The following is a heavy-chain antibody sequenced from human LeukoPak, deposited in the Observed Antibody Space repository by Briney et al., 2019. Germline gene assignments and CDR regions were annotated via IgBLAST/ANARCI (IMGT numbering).Heavy chain of an antibody. CDR3: ARDPHGLETGTYDIDY. CDR2: ISDSGSSV. V-gene: IGHV3-48*03. D-gene: IGHD1-1*01. CDR1: GFTFSIYE. J-gene: IGHJ4*02. Sequence: GGSLTLSCEASGFTFSIYEVNWLRQAPGKGREWRSHISDSGSSVHYADSVKGRFTISRDNSKNSLYLQMNSLRAEDTAVYYCARDPHGLETGTYDIDYWGQGTLVTVSS.